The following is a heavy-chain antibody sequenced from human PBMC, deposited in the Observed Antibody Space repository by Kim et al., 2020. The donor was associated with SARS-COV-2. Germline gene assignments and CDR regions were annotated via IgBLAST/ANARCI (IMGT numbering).Heavy chain of an antibody. D-gene: IGHD3-16*01. Sequence: SETLSLTCTVSGDSISNYYWTWIRQPPGKGLEWIGYIYYSGSTKYNPSLKSRVTISVDTSKNQFSLNLTSVTAADTAVYYCARIGGLELARRNRFDPWGQGTLVTVSS. J-gene: IGHJ5*02. CDR2: IYYSGST. V-gene: IGHV4-59*01. CDR3: ARIGGLELARRNRFDP. CDR1: GDSISNYY.